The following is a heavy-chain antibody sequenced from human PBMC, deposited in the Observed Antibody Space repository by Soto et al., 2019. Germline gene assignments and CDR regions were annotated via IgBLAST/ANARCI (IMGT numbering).Heavy chain of an antibody. Sequence: QVQLVQSGAEVKNPGSSVKVSCRTSGGTFNSYLIDWVRQAPGQGLEWMGGIIPAFGTAKYAQKFQGRVTITADKSPTTAYMELRTLTSEDTAVYYCARVLDQPPVGLYFDTWGQGTLVTVSS. CDR1: GGTFNSYL. V-gene: IGHV1-69*06. CDR3: ARVLDQPPVGLYFDT. D-gene: IGHD2-15*01. CDR2: IIPAFGTA. J-gene: IGHJ4*02.